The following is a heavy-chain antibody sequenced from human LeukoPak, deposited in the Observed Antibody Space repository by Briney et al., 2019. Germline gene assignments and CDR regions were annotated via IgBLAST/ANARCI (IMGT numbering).Heavy chain of an antibody. CDR1: GGSFSGYY. D-gene: IGHD2-15*01. Sequence: SETLSLTCAVYGGSFSGYYWSWIRQPPGKGLEWIGSIYYSGSTYYNPSLKSRVTISVDTSKNQFSLKLSSVTAADTAVYYCARDSVVVVAAPPNWFDPWGQGTLVTVSS. J-gene: IGHJ5*02. CDR3: ARDSVVVVAAPPNWFDP. V-gene: IGHV4-34*01. CDR2: IYYSGST.